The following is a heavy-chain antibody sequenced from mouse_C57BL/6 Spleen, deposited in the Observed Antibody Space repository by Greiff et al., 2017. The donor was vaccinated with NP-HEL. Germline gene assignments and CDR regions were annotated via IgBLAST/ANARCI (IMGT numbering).Heavy chain of an antibody. V-gene: IGHV1-64*01. D-gene: IGHD2-2*01. CDR2: IHPNSGST. J-gene: IGHJ2*01. CDR1: GYTFTSYW. CDR3: AREGGYGGYYFDY. Sequence: QVQLQQPGAELVKPGASVKLSCKASGYTFTSYWMHWVKQRPGQGLEWIGMIHPNSGSTNYNEKFKSKATLTVDKSSSTAYMQLSSLTSEDSAVYYCAREGGYGGYYFDYWGQGTTLTVAS.